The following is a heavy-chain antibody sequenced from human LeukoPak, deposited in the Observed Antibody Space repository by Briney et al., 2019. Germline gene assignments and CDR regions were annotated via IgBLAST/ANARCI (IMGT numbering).Heavy chain of an antibody. CDR3: ARDQEVSAAGNYYYGMDV. J-gene: IGHJ6*02. D-gene: IGHD6-13*01. Sequence: SETLSLTCTVSGGSISSSSYYWGWIRQPPGKGLEWIGSVYYSGSTYYNPSLKSRVTTSVDTSKNQFSLKLSSVTAADTAVYYCARDQEVSAAGNYYYGMDVWGQGTTVTVSS. CDR1: GGSISSSSYY. V-gene: IGHV4-39*07. CDR2: VYYSGST.